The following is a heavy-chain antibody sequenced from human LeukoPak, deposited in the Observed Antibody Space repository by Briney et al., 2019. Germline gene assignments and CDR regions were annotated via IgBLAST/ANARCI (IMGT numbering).Heavy chain of an antibody. CDR1: GFTFSDYY. CDR3: ASNGRTSYYDRRRWFDP. Sequence: MSGGSLRLSCAASGFTFSDYYMSWIRQAPGKGLEWVSYISSSGSIIYYADSVKGRFTISRDNANNSLFLQMNSLRAEDTAVYYCASNGRTSYYDRRRWFDPWGQGTLVAVSS. D-gene: IGHD3-22*01. V-gene: IGHV3-11*01. J-gene: IGHJ5*02. CDR2: ISSSGSII.